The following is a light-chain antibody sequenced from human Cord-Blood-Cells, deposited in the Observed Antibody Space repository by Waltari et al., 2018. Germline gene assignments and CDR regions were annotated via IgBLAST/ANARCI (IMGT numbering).Light chain of an antibody. V-gene: IGKV6-21*02. J-gene: IGKJ3*01. CDR3: HQISSLPT. CDR1: QSIGSS. Sequence: EIVLTPSPDSQPVTPKKKVTISCRASQSIGSSLHWYQQKPAQPPKLLIKYASHSISGVLLRFSGIGSGTEFTFTSNSREAEDAASYYCHQISSLPTFGPGTKVDMK. CDR2: YAS.